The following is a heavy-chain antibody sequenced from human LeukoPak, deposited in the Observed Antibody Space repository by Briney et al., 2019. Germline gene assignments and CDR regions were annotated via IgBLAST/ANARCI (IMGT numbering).Heavy chain of an antibody. D-gene: IGHD2-15*01. J-gene: IGHJ6*02. Sequence: GGSLRLSCAASGFTFSSYAMHWVRQAPGKGLEWVAVISYDGSNKYYADSVKGRFTISRDNSKNTLYLQMNSLRAEDTAVYCCARGAPVVAATLLYYYYYGMDVWGQGTTVTVSS. CDR1: GFTFSSYA. CDR3: ARGAPVVAATLLYYYYYGMDV. CDR2: ISYDGSNK. V-gene: IGHV3-30-3*01.